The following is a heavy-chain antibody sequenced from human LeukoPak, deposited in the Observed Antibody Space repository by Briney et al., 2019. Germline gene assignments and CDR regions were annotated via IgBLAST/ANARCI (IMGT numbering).Heavy chain of an antibody. Sequence: GGSLRLSCAASGFTFSNYWMHWVRQDPGKGLVWVSFINPDGSTTNYADSVKGRFTISRDNAKNALYLQMNSLRAEDTAVYYCARAGSGGYYAFDIWGQGTMVTVSS. V-gene: IGHV3-74*01. CDR1: GFTFSNYW. CDR2: INPDGSTT. CDR3: ARAGSGGYYAFDI. D-gene: IGHD3-22*01. J-gene: IGHJ3*02.